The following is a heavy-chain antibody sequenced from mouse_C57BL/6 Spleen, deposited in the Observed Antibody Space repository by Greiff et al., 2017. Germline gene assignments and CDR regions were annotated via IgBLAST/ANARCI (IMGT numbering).Heavy chain of an antibody. D-gene: IGHD2-2*01. CDR3: AREGSTMVTTRAMDY. CDR2: IYPGSGNT. J-gene: IGHJ4*01. Sequence: VQLQQSGAELVRPGASVKLSCKASGYTFTDYYINWVKQRPGQGLEWIARIYPGSGNTYYNEKFKGKATLTAEKSSSTAYMQLSSLTSEDSAVYFCAREGSTMVTTRAMDYWGQGTSVTVSS. CDR1: GYTFTDYY. V-gene: IGHV1-76*01.